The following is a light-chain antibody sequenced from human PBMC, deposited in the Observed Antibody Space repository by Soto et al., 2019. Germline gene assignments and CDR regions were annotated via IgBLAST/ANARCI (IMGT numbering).Light chain of an antibody. CDR1: SSDIGGYNF. CDR2: DVT. J-gene: IGLJ2*01. V-gene: IGLV2-14*03. CDR3: SSYTSTNTVV. Sequence: QSALTQPASVSGSPGQSITISCTGTSSDIGGYNFISWYQQHPGKAPKLMFYDVTNRPSGVSNRFSGSKSGNTASLTISGLQAEDEAVYYCSSYTSTNTVVFGGGTKVTVL.